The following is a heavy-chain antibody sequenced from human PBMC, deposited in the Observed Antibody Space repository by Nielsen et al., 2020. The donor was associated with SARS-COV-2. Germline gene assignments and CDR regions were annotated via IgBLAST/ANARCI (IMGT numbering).Heavy chain of an antibody. CDR2: IFYRGNT. V-gene: IGHV4-61*01. CDR1: GGSVSSGPSY. CDR3: VRIDMATISVDY. Sequence: SETLSLTCTVSGGSVSSGPSYWSWIRQPPGKGLEWIGYIFYRGNTNYNPSLKSRVTISVDTSKNQFSLKVNSVTAADTAVYYCVRIDMATISVDYWGRGTLVTVSS. D-gene: IGHD5-24*01. J-gene: IGHJ4*02.